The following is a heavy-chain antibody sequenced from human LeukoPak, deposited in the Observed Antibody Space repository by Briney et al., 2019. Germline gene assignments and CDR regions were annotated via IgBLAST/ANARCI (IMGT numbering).Heavy chain of an antibody. J-gene: IGHJ3*02. CDR2: INPNSGGT. CDR3: ARGRGGQWLVRI. CDR1: GYTLTELS. Sequence: ASVKVSCKVSGYTLTELSMHWVRQAPGQGLEWMGWINPNSGGTNYAQKFQGRVTMTRDTSISTAYMELSRLRSDDTAVYYCARGRGGQWLVRIWGQGTMVTVSS. D-gene: IGHD6-19*01. V-gene: IGHV1-2*02.